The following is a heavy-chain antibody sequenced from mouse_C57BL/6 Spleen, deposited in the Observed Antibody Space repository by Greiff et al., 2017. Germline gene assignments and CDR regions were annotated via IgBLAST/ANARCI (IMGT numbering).Heavy chain of an antibody. Sequence: QVQLKESGAELVRPGASVKMSCKASGYTFTSYNMHWVKQTPRQGLEWIGAIYPGNGDTSYNQKFKGKATLTVDKSSSTAYMQLSSLTSEDSAVYFCARCTYGSSRCYFDYWGQGTTLTVSS. D-gene: IGHD1-1*01. J-gene: IGHJ2*01. CDR1: GYTFTSYN. V-gene: IGHV1-12*01. CDR2: IYPGNGDT. CDR3: ARCTYGSSRCYFDY.